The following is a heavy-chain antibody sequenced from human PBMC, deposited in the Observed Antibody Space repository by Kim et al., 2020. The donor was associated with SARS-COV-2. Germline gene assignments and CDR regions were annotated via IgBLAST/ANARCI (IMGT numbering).Heavy chain of an antibody. CDR1: GFTFSSYW. CDR2: IKQDGSEK. V-gene: IGHV3-7*01. Sequence: GGSLRLSCAASGFTFSSYWMSWVRQAPGKGLEWVANIKQDGSEKYYVDSVKGRSPISRDNAKNSLYLQMNSLRAEDTAVYYCVSLGSSSWHFDYWGEGTLVTLSS. J-gene: IGHJ4*02. CDR3: VSLGSSSWHFDY. D-gene: IGHD6-13*01.